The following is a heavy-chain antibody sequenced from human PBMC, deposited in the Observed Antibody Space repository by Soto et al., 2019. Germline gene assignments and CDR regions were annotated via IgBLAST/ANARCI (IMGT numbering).Heavy chain of an antibody. CDR2: IIPLFGTA. Sequence: QVQLVQSGAEVKKPGSSVKISCKASGGTLSSYTFSWVRQAPGQDLEWMGGIIPLFGTADYAQMFQDRLTITADQSTSTAYMELSSLRSEDTAVYYCAREGFSGSYFPNWGQGTLVTVSS. D-gene: IGHD1-26*01. CDR3: AREGFSGSYFPN. CDR1: GGTLSSYT. J-gene: IGHJ1*01. V-gene: IGHV1-69*01.